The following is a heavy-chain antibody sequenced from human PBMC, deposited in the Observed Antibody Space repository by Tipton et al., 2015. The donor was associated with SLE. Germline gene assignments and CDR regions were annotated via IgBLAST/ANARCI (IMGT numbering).Heavy chain of an antibody. Sequence: TLSLTCAVSGYSISTGYFWGWIRQPPGKGLEWIVNIYHSGTTFYNPSLKSRLTVSVDTSKNEFSLKLSSVTAADTAVYYCARVDGAYGFDIWGQGTLVTVSS. D-gene: IGHD4-17*01. J-gene: IGHJ4*02. CDR1: GYSISTGYF. CDR2: IYHSGTT. V-gene: IGHV4-38-2*01. CDR3: ARVDGAYGFDI.